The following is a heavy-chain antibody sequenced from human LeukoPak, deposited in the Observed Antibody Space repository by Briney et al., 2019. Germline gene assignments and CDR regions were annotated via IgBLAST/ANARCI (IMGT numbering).Heavy chain of an antibody. CDR2: IYSDGNT. CDR3: ANDSCGYSYGYCQKAFDI. V-gene: IGHV3-53*01. CDR1: EFTVSNNY. D-gene: IGHD5-18*01. J-gene: IGHJ3*02. Sequence: PGGSLRLSCAASEFTVSNNYINWGRQAPGNGLGWVSVIYSDGNTYYADSVKGRFTISTDNSKNTLYLQLNSLRAEDTAVYYCANDSCGYSYGYCQKAFDIWGQGTMVTVSS.